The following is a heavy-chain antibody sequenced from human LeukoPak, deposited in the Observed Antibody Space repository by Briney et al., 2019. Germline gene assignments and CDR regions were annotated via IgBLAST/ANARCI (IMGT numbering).Heavy chain of an antibody. Sequence: GGSLRLSCVVSGITLSNYGMSWVRQAPGKGLEWVSGTNWDGASTGYADSVKGRFTISRDNVKNFLYLQMNSLRVEDTALYFCGRVYCSTTSCYDYYDYYMDVWGKGTTVTVSS. D-gene: IGHD2-2*01. V-gene: IGHV3-20*04. CDR3: GRVYCSTTSCYDYYDYYMDV. CDR2: TNWDGAST. J-gene: IGHJ6*03. CDR1: GITLSNYG.